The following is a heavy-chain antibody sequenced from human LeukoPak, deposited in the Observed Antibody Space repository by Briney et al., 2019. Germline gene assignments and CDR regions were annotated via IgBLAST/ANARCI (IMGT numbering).Heavy chain of an antibody. V-gene: IGHV3-30-3*01. CDR2: ISYDGSNK. J-gene: IGHJ4*02. CDR3: ATLNGGLFDY. D-gene: IGHD2-8*01. CDR1: GFTFSSYA. Sequence: GRSLRLSCAASGFTFSSYAMHWVRQAPGKGLEWVAVISYDGSNKYYADSVKGRFTISRDNSKNTLYLQMNSLRAGDTAVYYCATLNGGLFDYWGQGTLVTVSS.